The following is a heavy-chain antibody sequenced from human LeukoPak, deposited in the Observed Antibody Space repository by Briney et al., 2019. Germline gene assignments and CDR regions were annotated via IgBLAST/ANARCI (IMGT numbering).Heavy chain of an antibody. CDR2: INPNGGST. D-gene: IGHD4-23*01. CDR1: GYTFTNYY. V-gene: IGHV1-46*01. J-gene: IGHJ4*02. CDR3: ARVPRRSYGGLFDY. Sequence: ASVTVSCTASGYTFTNYYMHWVRQAPGQGLEWMGIINPNGGSTSYAQKFQGRVTMTRDTSTSTVYMDLSSLRSEDTAVYYCARVPRRSYGGLFDYWGQGTLVTVSS.